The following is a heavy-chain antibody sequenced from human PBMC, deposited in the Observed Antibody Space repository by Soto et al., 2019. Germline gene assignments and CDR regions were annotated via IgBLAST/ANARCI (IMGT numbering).Heavy chain of an antibody. V-gene: IGHV4-34*01. CDR1: GGSFSGYY. CDR3: ARVARQVDY. Sequence: SETLSLTCAVYGGSFSGYYWSWIRQPPGKGLEWIGEINHSGSTNYNPSLKSRVTISVDTSKNQFSLELSSVTAADTAVYYCARVARQVDYWGQGTLVTVSS. D-gene: IGHD6-6*01. CDR2: INHSGST. J-gene: IGHJ4*02.